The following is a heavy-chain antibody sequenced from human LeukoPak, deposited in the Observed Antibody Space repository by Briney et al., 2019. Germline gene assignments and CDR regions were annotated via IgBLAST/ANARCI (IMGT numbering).Heavy chain of an antibody. CDR1: GGSISSSNW. J-gene: IGHJ6*02. V-gene: IGHV4-4*02. CDR3: ARDRGGRCSSTSCFYYYYGMDV. CDR2: IYHSGST. D-gene: IGHD2-2*01. Sequence: SGTLSLTCAVSGGSISSSNWWSWVRQPPGKGLEWIGEIYHSGSTNYNPSLKSRVTISVDTSKNQFSLKLSSVTAADTAVYYCARDRGGRCSSTSCFYYYYGMDVWGQGTTVTVSS.